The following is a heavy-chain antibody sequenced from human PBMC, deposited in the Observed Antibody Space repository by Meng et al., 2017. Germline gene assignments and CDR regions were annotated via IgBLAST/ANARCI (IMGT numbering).Heavy chain of an antibody. Sequence: SETLSLTCTVSGGSISSSSYYWGWIRQPPGKGLEWIGSIYYSGSTYYNPSLTSRVTISVDTSKNQFSLKLSSVTAADTAVYYCARVGPLRYFDWLLYGRPVLLFDYWGQGTLVTVSS. CDR3: ARVGPLRYFDWLLYGRPVLLFDY. D-gene: IGHD3-9*01. V-gene: IGHV4-39*07. CDR2: IYYSGST. J-gene: IGHJ4*02. CDR1: GGSISSSSYY.